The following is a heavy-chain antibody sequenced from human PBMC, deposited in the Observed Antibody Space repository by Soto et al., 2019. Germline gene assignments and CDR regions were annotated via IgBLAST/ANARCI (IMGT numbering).Heavy chain of an antibody. CDR3: ARGAYYDFWSGYQMPYYYYGMDV. D-gene: IGHD3-3*01. Sequence: ASVKVSCKASGYTFTSYDINWVRQATGQGLEWKGWMNPNSGNTGYAQKFQGRVTMTRNTSISTAYMELRSLRSDDTAVYYCARGAYYDFWSGYQMPYYYYGMDVWGQGTTVTVSS. J-gene: IGHJ6*02. V-gene: IGHV1-8*01. CDR1: GYTFTSYD. CDR2: MNPNSGNT.